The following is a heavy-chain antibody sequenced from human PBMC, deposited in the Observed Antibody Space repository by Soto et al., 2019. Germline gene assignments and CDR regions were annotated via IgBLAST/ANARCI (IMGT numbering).Heavy chain of an antibody. CDR3: ARLLWFGELSSYYFDY. J-gene: IGHJ4*02. CDR1: GGSISSGGYS. D-gene: IGHD3-10*01. V-gene: IGHV4-30-2*01. Sequence: SETLSLTCAVSGGSISSGGYSWSWIRQPPGKGLEWIGYIYHSGSTYYNPSLKSRVTISVDTSKNQFSLKLSSVTAADTAVYYCARLLWFGELSSYYFDYWGQGTLVTVSS. CDR2: IYHSGST.